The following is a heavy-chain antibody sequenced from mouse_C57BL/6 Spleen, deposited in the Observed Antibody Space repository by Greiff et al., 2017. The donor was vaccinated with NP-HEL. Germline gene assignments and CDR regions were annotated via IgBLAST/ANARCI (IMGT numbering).Heavy chain of an antibody. CDR2: IYPRSGNT. Sequence: VQLQQSGAELARPGASVKLSCKASGYTFTSYGISWVKQRTGQGLEWIGEIYPRSGNTYYNEKFKGKATLTADKSSSTAYMELRSLTSEDSAVYFCARWGYDSWFAYWGQGTLVTVSA. V-gene: IGHV1-81*01. CDR3: ARWGYDSWFAY. CDR1: GYTFTSYG. D-gene: IGHD2-4*01. J-gene: IGHJ3*01.